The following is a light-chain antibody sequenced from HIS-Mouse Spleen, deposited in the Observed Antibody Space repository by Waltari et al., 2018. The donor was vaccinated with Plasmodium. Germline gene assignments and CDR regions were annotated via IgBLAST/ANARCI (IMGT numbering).Light chain of an antibody. V-gene: IGLV3-10*01. Sequence: SYELTQPPSVSVSPGQTARITCSGDALPKKYSYWYQRKSGQAPVLVNYAERKRPCGRPEGFSGASSGTMATLTISGAQVEDEADYYCYSTDSSGNHRVFGGGTKLTVL. CDR3: YSTDSSGNHRV. CDR2: AER. J-gene: IGLJ3*02. CDR1: ALPKKY.